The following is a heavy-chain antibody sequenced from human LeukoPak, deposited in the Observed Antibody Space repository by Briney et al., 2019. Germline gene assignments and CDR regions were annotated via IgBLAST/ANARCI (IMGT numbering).Heavy chain of an antibody. V-gene: IGHV1-2*02. D-gene: IGHD6-13*01. Sequence: GASVKVSCKASGYTFTGYYMHWVRQAPGQGLEWMGWINPSSGGTNYAQKFQGRVTMTRDTSISTAYMELSRLRSDDTAVYYCAIGRRIAIYSSSSQSTNWFDPWGQGTLVTVSS. J-gene: IGHJ5*02. CDR2: INPSSGGT. CDR1: GYTFTGYY. CDR3: AIGRRIAIYSSSSQSTNWFDP.